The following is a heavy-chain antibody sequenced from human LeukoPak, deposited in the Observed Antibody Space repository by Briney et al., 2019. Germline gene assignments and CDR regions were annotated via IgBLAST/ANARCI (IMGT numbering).Heavy chain of an antibody. D-gene: IGHD5-18*01. V-gene: IGHV3-43*01. CDR1: GFTFDDYA. CDR3: AKGYSYGWAFDI. J-gene: IGHJ3*02. Sequence: PGRSLRLSCAASGFTFDDYAMHWVRQAPGKGLEWVSLISWDGGSTYYADSVKGRFTISRDNSKNSLYLQMNSLRTEDTALYYCAKGYSYGWAFDIWGQGTMVTVSS. CDR2: ISWDGGST.